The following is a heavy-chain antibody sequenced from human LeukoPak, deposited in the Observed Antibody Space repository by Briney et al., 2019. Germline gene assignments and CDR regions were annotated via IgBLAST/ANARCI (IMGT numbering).Heavy chain of an antibody. CDR3: ARDQYYYGSGTYSDF. CDR2: TRNKANSDTT. Sequence: GGSLRLSCAASGFTFSDHYMDWVRQAPGKGLEWVGRTRNKANSDTTEYAASVKGRFTISRDDSKDSVFLQMNSLRAEDTAVYYCARDQYYYGSGTYSDFWGQGTLVTVSS. CDR1: GFTFSDHY. J-gene: IGHJ4*02. V-gene: IGHV3-72*01. D-gene: IGHD3-10*01.